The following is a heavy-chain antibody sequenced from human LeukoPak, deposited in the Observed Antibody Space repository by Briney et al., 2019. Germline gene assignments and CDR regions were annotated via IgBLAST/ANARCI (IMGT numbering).Heavy chain of an antibody. D-gene: IGHD5-12*01. CDR1: GGSISSYSYC. CDR3: ARGGGGYSGYGSDFDY. V-gene: IGHV4-39*07. J-gene: IGHJ4*02. CDR2: INHSGST. Sequence: SETLSLTCTVSGGSISSYSYCWGWIRQPPGKGLEWIGEINHSGSTNYNPSLKSRVTISVETSKNQFSLKLSSVTAADTAVYYCARGGGGYSGYGSDFDYWGQGTLVTVSS.